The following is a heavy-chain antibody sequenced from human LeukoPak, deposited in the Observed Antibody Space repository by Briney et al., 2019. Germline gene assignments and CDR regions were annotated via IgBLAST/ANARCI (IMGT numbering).Heavy chain of an antibody. J-gene: IGHJ6*02. CDR2: INHSGST. D-gene: IGHD3-3*01. CDR3: ARELRFLEWLLPNYYYGMDV. V-gene: IGHV4-34*01. CDR1: GGSFSGYY. Sequence: SETLSLTCAVYGGSFSGYYWSWIRQPPGKGLEWIGEINHSGSTNYNPSLKSRVTISVDTSKNQFSLKLSSVTAADTAVYYCARELRFLEWLLPNYYYGMDVWGQGTTATVSS.